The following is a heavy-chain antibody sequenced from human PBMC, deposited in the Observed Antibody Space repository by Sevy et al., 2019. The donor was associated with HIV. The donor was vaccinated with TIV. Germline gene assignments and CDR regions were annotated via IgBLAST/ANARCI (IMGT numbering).Heavy chain of an antibody. D-gene: IGHD2-8*01. CDR1: GFTPSTYG. CDR2: IGYDGSNK. V-gene: IGHV3-33*01. Sequence: GGSLRLSCAASGFTPSTYGMHWVRQAPGKGLEWVAVIGYDGSNKYYADSVKGPFTISKDNSKNTLFLQMDSLRAEDTAGYYCARDPGMYGDYPLAYFDYWGQGTLVTVSS. J-gene: IGHJ4*02. CDR3: ARDPGMYGDYPLAYFDY.